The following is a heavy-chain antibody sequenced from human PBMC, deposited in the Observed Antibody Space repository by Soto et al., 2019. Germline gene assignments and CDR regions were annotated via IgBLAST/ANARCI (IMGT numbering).Heavy chain of an antibody. D-gene: IGHD3-10*01. CDR2: IDYTSDYI. Sequence: EVQLVESGGGLVKPGGSLRLSCAASGFTFSSYTMTWVRQAPGKGLEWVACIDYTSDYIYFADSLRDRFTISRDNAENTLYLQMDSLRAEDTAVYYCARRLKPDSNRPSGEQYWGQGTLVTVSS. V-gene: IGHV3-21*01. CDR3: ARRLKPDSNRPSGEQY. J-gene: IGHJ4*02. CDR1: GFTFSSYT.